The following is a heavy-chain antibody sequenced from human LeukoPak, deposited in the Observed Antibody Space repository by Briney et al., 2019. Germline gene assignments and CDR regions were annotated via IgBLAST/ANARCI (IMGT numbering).Heavy chain of an antibody. V-gene: IGHV3-64*01. CDR1: GFPLSRYA. CDR2: LSCNGGST. Sequence: GGSLRLFCTASGFPLSRYAMLWVPQASGKGLEYVSALSCNGGSTYYANSVKGRFTISRDNSKNTLYLQMGSLRAEDMAVYYCASGQGYYYMDVWGKGTTVTVSS. J-gene: IGHJ6*03. CDR3: ASGQGYYYMDV.